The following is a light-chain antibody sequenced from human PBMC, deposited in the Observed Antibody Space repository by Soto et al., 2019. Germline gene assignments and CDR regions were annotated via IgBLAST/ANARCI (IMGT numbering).Light chain of an antibody. V-gene: IGKV3-11*01. CDR1: QSISTY. CDR2: DAS. Sequence: EIVLTQSPATLSLSPGERATLSCRASQSISTYLAWYQQKPGQAPRLLMYDASNRATGIPARFSGSGSGTDFTLTISSLEPEDFAVYYCQQRSKWPGALTFSGGTKVEIK. J-gene: IGKJ4*01. CDR3: QQRSKWPGALT.